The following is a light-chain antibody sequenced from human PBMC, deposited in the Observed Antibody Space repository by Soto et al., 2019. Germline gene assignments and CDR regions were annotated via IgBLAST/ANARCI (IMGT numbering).Light chain of an antibody. Sequence: QSALTQPPSASGPPGQGVTISCSGTSSNIGSNFVYWYYQIPGTAPQLLLFRNNQRPSGVPDRFSGFKSGTSASLVISGLRSEDEADYYWATWDDTLSGWVFGEGTKLTVL. J-gene: IGLJ3*02. CDR3: ATWDDTLSGWV. V-gene: IGLV1-47*01. CDR2: RNN. CDR1: SSNIGSNF.